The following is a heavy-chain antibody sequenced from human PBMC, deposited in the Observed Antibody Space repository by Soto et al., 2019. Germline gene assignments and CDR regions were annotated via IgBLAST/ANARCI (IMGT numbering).Heavy chain of an antibody. J-gene: IGHJ4*02. CDR1: GYTFTTSW. CDR3: ARQHGSGSYYTFDF. D-gene: IGHD3-10*01. V-gene: IGHV5-51*01. CDR2: IYPGDSDI. Sequence: PGESLKISCKASGYTFTTSWIAWVRQMPGQGLEWMGVIYPGDSDIRYSPSFQGHVSISADKSTNTAYLQWLILEASDSAIYYCARQHGSGSYYTFDFWGQGTRVTVSS.